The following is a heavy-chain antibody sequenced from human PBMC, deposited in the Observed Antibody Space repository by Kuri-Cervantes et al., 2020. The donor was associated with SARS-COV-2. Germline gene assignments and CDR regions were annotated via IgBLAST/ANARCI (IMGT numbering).Heavy chain of an antibody. CDR1: GGTFSSYA. J-gene: IGHJ6*02. Sequence: SVQVSCKASGGTFSSYAISWVRQAAGQGREWMGRIITILGIANYAQKFQGRVMITADKSTSTAYMELSNLRSEDTAVYYCARDPPPRIAAAGLHYYYYCMDVWGQGTTVTVSS. CDR3: ARDPPPRIAAAGLHYYYYCMDV. D-gene: IGHD6-13*01. CDR2: IITILGIA. V-gene: IGHV1-69*04.